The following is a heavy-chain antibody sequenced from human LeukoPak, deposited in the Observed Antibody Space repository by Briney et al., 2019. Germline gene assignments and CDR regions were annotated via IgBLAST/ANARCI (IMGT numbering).Heavy chain of an antibody. Sequence: PSETLSLTCTVSGGSISSSSYYWGWIRQPPGKGLEWIGGIYHSGSTYYNPSLKSRVTISVDTSKNQFSLKLSSVTAADTAVYYCARDGSEGFSDYWGQGTLVTVSS. D-gene: IGHD3-10*01. J-gene: IGHJ4*02. CDR2: IYHSGST. V-gene: IGHV4-39*07. CDR3: ARDGSEGFSDY. CDR1: GGSISSSSYY.